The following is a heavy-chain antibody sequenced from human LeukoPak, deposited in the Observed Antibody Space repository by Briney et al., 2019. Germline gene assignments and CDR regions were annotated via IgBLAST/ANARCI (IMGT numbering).Heavy chain of an antibody. J-gene: IGHJ4*02. CDR2: ISAYNGNT. D-gene: IGHD6-13*01. CDR1: GYTFTSYG. CDR3: ARDPYSSPLDY. V-gene: IGHV1-18*01. Sequence: ASVKVSCKASGYTFTSYGISWVPQAPGQGLEWMGWISAYNGNTNYAQKLQGRVTMTTDTSTSTAYMELRSLRSDDTAVYRWARDPYSSPLDYWGQGTLVTVSS.